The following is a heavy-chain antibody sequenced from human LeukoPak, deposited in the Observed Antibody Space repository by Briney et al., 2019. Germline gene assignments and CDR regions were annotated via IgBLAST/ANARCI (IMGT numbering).Heavy chain of an antibody. Sequence: PGGSLRLSCAASGFTFSSYAMHWVRQAPGKGLEWVAVISYDGSNKYYADSVKGRFTISRDNSKNTLYLQMNSLRAEDTAVYYCAREEYSGSYYGVIDYWGQGTLVTVSS. D-gene: IGHD1-26*01. CDR3: AREEYSGSYYGVIDY. J-gene: IGHJ4*02. V-gene: IGHV3-30*04. CDR1: GFTFSSYA. CDR2: ISYDGSNK.